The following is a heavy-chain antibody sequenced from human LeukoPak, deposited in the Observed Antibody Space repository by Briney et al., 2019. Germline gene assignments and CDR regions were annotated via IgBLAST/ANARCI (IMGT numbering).Heavy chain of an antibody. CDR2: ISGDGGST. J-gene: IGHJ5*02. Sequence: PGGSLRLSCAASGFTFDDYAMHWVRQAPGKGLEWVSLISGDGGSTYYADSVKGRFTISRDNSKNSLYLQMNSLRTEDTALYYCAMGRECDPWGQGTLVTVSS. D-gene: IGHD3-10*01. CDR1: GFTFDDYA. V-gene: IGHV3-43*02. CDR3: AMGRECDP.